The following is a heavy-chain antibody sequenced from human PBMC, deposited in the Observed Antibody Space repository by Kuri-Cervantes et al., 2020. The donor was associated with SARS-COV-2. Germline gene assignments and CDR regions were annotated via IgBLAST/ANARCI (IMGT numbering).Heavy chain of an antibody. CDR2: ISSSSSYI. Sequence: GGSLRLSCAASGFAFSSYSMNWVRQAPGKGLEWVSSISSSSSYIYYADSVKGRFTISRDNAKNSLYLQMNSLRAEDTAVYYCARDYYYDSSGFYAFDIWGQGTMVTVS. D-gene: IGHD3-22*01. V-gene: IGHV3-21*01. CDR3: ARDYYYDSSGFYAFDI. J-gene: IGHJ3*02. CDR1: GFAFSSYS.